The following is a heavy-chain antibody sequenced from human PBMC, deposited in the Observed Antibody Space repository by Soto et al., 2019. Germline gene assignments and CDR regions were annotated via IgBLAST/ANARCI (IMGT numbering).Heavy chain of an antibody. CDR3: AKNSGWSTYFDY. CDR1: GGTFSSYA. CDR2: IIPIFGTA. Sequence: ASVKVSCKASGGTFSSYAISWVRQAPGQGLEWMGGIIPIFGTANYAQKFQGRVTITADKSTSTAYMELSSLRSEDTAVYYCAKNSGWSTYFDYWGQGTLVTVSS. J-gene: IGHJ4*02. D-gene: IGHD6-19*01. V-gene: IGHV1-69*06.